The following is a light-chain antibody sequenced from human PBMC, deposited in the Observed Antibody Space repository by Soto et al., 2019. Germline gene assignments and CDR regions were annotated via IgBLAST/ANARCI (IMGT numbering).Light chain of an antibody. CDR2: GAS. CDR1: QSLSDT. J-gene: IGKJ1*01. V-gene: IGKV3-15*01. CDR3: QQYNNWPWT. Sequence: EIVMTQSPSTLSVYQGGRATLSCRASQSLSDTLAWYQQKPGQAPRLLIYGASTRAPGFPARFSGSGSGTDFTLTISSLQSEDFGVYYCQQYNNWPWTFAQGTNVDIK.